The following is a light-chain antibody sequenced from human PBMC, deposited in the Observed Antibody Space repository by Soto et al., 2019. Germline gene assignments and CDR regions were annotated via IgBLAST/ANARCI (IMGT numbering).Light chain of an antibody. CDR2: SHN. J-gene: IGLJ1*01. CDR3: AAWDDSLNGYV. V-gene: IGLV1-44*01. CDR1: SSNIGGNT. Sequence: QSVLTQPPSASGTPGQRVTISCSGSSSNIGGNTVNWYQQLPGTAPKLLIYSHNQRPSGVPDRFSGSQSGTSASLAISGLQSEDEADYYCAAWDDSLNGYVFGTGTKLTVL.